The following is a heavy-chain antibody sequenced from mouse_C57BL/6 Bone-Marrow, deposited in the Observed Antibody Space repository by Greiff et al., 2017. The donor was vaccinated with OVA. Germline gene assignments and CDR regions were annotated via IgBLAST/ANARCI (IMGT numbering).Heavy chain of an antibody. CDR1: GYTFTDYN. Sequence: EVKLQESGPELVKPGASVKIPCKASGYTFTDYNMDWVKQSHGKSLEWIGDINPNNGGTIYNQKFKGKATLTVDKSSSTAYMELRSLTSEDTAVYYCARSPYDYYYYAMDYWGQGTSVTVSS. CDR3: ARSPYDYYYYAMDY. J-gene: IGHJ4*01. CDR2: INPNNGGT. V-gene: IGHV1-18*01. D-gene: IGHD2-4*01.